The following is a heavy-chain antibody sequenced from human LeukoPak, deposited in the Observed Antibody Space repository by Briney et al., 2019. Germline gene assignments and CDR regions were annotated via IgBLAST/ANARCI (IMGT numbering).Heavy chain of an antibody. V-gene: IGHV3-48*01. J-gene: IGHJ3*02. Sequence: GGSLRLSCAASGFTFSSYSMNWVRQAPGKGLEWVPYISSSSSTLYYADSVKGRFSISRDNAKNSLYLQMNSLRAEDTAVYYCARDHHRRLYDSQARDTFDIWGQGTLVTVSS. CDR3: ARDHHRRLYDSQARDTFDI. D-gene: IGHD3-22*01. CDR2: ISSSSSTL. CDR1: GFTFSSYS.